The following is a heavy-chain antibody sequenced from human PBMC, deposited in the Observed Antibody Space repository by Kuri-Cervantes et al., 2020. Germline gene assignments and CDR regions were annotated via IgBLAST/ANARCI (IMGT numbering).Heavy chain of an antibody. Sequence: GSLRLPCTVSGGSISSSSYYWGWIRQPPGKGLEWIGSIYYSGSTYYNPSLKSRVTISVDTSKNQFSLKLSSVTAADTAVYYCARHVIWDYYYGMDVWGQGTTVTVSS. J-gene: IGHJ6*02. CDR2: IYYSGST. CDR3: ARHVIWDYYYGMDV. V-gene: IGHV4-39*01. D-gene: IGHD3-16*02. CDR1: GGSISSSSYY.